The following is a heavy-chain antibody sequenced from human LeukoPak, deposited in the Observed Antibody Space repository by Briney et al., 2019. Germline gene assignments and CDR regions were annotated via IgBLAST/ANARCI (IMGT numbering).Heavy chain of an antibody. CDR1: AFTFSSYS. CDR3: ARELYYYDSSGYGSIDY. J-gene: IGHJ4*02. Sequence: GGSLRLSCADSAFTFSSYSMNWVRQAPGKGLEWVSSISSSSSYIYYADSVKGRFTISRDNAKNSLYLQMNSLRAEDTAVYYCARELYYYDSSGYGSIDYWGQGTLVTVSS. V-gene: IGHV3-21*01. CDR2: ISSSSSYI. D-gene: IGHD3-22*01.